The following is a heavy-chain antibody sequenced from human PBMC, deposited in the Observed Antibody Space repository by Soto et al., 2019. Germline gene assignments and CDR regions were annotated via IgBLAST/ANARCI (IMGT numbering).Heavy chain of an antibody. V-gene: IGHV1-69*01. J-gene: IGHJ6*02. Sequence: QVQLVQSGAEVKKPGSSVKVSCKASGGTFSSYAISWVRQAPGQGLEWVGGIIPIFGTANYAQKFQGRVTITADESTSTAYMELSSLRSEDTAVYYCARGAPPIVVVTARFYGMDVWGQGTTVTVSS. CDR1: GGTFSSYA. D-gene: IGHD2-21*02. CDR3: ARGAPPIVVVTARFYGMDV. CDR2: IIPIFGTA.